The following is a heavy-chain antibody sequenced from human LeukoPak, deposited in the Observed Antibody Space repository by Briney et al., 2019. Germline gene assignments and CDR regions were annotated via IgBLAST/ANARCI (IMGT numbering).Heavy chain of an antibody. J-gene: IGHJ6*02. Sequence: PSQTLSLTCTVSGGSISSGGYYWSWIRQHPGKGLELIGYIYYSGSTYYNPSLKSRVTISVDTSKNQFSLKLSSVTAADTAVYYCARACVLTNFYYYYGMDVWGQGTTVTLSS. CDR3: ARACVLTNFYYYYGMDV. V-gene: IGHV4-31*03. CDR2: IYYSGST. CDR1: GGSISSGGYY. D-gene: IGHD1/OR15-1a*01.